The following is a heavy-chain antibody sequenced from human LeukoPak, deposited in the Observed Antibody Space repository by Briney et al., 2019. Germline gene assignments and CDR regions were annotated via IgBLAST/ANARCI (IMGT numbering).Heavy chain of an antibody. CDR2: ISSSSSYI. CDR3: ARAVVVVAVDV. Sequence: PGGSLRLSCAASGFTFSSYSMNWVRQAPGRGLEWVSSISSSSSYIYYADSVKGRFTISRDNAKNSLYLQMNSLRAEDTAVYYCARAVVVVAVDVWGKGTTVTVSS. CDR1: GFTFSSYS. D-gene: IGHD2-15*01. J-gene: IGHJ6*04. V-gene: IGHV3-21*01.